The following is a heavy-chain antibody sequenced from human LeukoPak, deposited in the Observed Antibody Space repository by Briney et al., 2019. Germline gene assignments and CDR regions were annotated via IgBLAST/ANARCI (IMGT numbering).Heavy chain of an antibody. J-gene: IGHJ5*02. CDR3: ARYNSAYSPPP. CDR1: GFTFSDYY. D-gene: IGHD3-22*01. V-gene: IGHV3-11*01. CDR2: ISSSGNTI. Sequence: GGSLRLSCAASGFTFSDYYMSWIRQAPGKGLEWVSYISSSGNTIYYADSVKGRFTISRDNAKNSLYLQMNSLRAEDTAVYFCARYNSAYSPPPWGQGTLVTVSS.